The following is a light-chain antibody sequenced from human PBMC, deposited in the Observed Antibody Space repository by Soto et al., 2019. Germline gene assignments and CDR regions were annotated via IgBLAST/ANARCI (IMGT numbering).Light chain of an antibody. Sequence: ELVLTHSPATLSLSPGERATLSCRASQSVSGYSAWYQQKPGQAPRLLIYDTSNRATGIPARFSGSGSGTDFTLTISGLEPEDFAVYYCQQRSNWQYTFGLGTRLEIK. CDR3: QQRSNWQYT. CDR2: DTS. J-gene: IGKJ2*01. CDR1: QSVSGY. V-gene: IGKV3-11*01.